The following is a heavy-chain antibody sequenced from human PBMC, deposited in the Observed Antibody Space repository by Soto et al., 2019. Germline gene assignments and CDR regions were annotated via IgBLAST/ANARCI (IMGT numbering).Heavy chain of an antibody. Sequence: QVQLVESGGGVVQPGRSLRLSCAASGFTFSSYGMHWVRQAPGKGLEWVAVISYDGSNKYYADSVKGRFTISRDNSKNTLYLQMNRLRAEDTAVYYCAKDGWNYAAFDICGQGTMVTVSS. CDR2: ISYDGSNK. CDR1: GFTFSSYG. J-gene: IGHJ3*02. CDR3: AKDGWNYAAFDI. D-gene: IGHD1-7*01. V-gene: IGHV3-30*18.